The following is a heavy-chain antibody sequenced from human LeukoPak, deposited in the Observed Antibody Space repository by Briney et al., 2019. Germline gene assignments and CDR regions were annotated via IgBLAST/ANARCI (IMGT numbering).Heavy chain of an antibody. CDR3: ARGEPTYYYDSSGYWYFDL. J-gene: IGHJ2*01. CDR1: GGSISSYY. Sequence: PSETLSLTCTVSGGSISSYYWSCSRRPPGKGVEWSRCIYYSGSTNYNPSPKSRVTISVDTSKNQFSLKLTAVTAADTAVYYCARGEPTYYYDSSGYWYFDLWGRGTLVTVSS. CDR2: IYYSGST. D-gene: IGHD3-22*01. V-gene: IGHV4-59*01.